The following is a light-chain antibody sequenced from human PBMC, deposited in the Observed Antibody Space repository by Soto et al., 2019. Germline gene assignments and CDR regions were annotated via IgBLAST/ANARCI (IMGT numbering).Light chain of an antibody. CDR3: QQSFTTASIT. V-gene: IGKV1-39*01. Sequence: DLQMTQYPSSLSASVGDRVTITCRASQGINRNLNWDQHKPGKAPKLLIYAESTLQHGVPSRFRGGGSETEFTLSINSLQPEDFGTYYCQQSFTTASITFGQGTRLEIK. J-gene: IGKJ5*01. CDR2: AES. CDR1: QGINRN.